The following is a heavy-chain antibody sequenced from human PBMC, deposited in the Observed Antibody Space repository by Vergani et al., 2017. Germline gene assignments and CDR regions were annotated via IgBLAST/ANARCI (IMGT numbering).Heavy chain of an antibody. CDR2: ISYDGSNK. V-gene: IGHV3-30-3*01. CDR1: GFTFSNYA. Sequence: QVQLVESGGGVVQPGRSLRLSCAASGFTFSNYAMHWVRQAPGKGLEWVAVISYDGSNKYYADSVKGRFTISRDNSKNTLYVQMNNLRTDDTPVYYCARVSWYCTNMNCDPSSYKDVWDKGTTVTVSS. J-gene: IGHJ6*03. CDR3: ARVSWYCTNMNCDPSSYKDV. D-gene: IGHD2-8*01.